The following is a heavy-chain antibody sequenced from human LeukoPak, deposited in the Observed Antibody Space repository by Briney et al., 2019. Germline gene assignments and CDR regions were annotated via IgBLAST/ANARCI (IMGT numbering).Heavy chain of an antibody. Sequence: GGSLRLSCAASGFTFSGYAMHWVRQAPGKGLEWVAVISYDGSNKYYADSVKGRFTISRDNSKNTLYLQMNSLRAEDTAVYYCARTMTDDYWGQGTLVTVSS. V-gene: IGHV3-30*04. D-gene: IGHD3-22*01. CDR2: ISYDGSNK. CDR1: GFTFSGYA. CDR3: ARTMTDDY. J-gene: IGHJ4*02.